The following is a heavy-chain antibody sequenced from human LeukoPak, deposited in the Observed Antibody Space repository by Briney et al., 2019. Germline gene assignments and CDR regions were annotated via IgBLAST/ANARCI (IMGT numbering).Heavy chain of an antibody. V-gene: IGHV3-74*01. D-gene: IGHD3-10*01. J-gene: IGHJ4*02. CDR3: ASLSTQGGSGISFDY. Sequence: GGSXRLSCAASGFTFSSYWMDWVRHAPGKGRVWVSRINSDGRSKIYADWVKGRFTIYRDNGKNTLYLQMNSLRAEDTAVYYCASLSTQGGSGISFDYWGQGTLVTVSS. CDR1: GFTFSSYW. CDR2: INSDGRSK.